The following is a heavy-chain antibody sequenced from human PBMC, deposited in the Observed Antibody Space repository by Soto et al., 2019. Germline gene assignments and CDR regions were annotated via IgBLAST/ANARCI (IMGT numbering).Heavy chain of an antibody. J-gene: IGHJ5*02. D-gene: IGHD6-13*01. CDR3: ARDASGGRSWYGWFDP. Sequence: QVQLVESGGGLVKPGGSLRLSCTVSGFTFSDYYMSWIRQAPGKGLEWLAYSGGDGPTIYYADSVKGRFTVSRDNANDSMHLQINSLRDEDTAVYYCARDASGGRSWYGWFDPWGQGTLVIVSS. V-gene: IGHV3-11*01. CDR2: SGGDGPTI. CDR1: GFTFSDYY.